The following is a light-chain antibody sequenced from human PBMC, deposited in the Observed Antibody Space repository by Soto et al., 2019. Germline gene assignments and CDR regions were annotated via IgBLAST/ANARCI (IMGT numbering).Light chain of an antibody. Sequence: QSVLTQPASVSGSPGQSITISCTGTSSDVGGYNYVSWYQQHPGKAPKLMIYEVSNRPSGVSNRFSGSKSGNTASLTISGLQAEDEAAYYCSAYRRGIIVFGGGTKVTVL. CDR1: SSDVGGYNY. CDR2: EVS. V-gene: IGLV2-14*01. CDR3: SAYRRGIIV. J-gene: IGLJ2*01.